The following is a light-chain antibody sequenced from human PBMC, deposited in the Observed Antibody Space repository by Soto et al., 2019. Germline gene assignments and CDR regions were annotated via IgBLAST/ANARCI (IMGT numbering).Light chain of an antibody. CDR3: SSYTISSREGV. J-gene: IGLJ2*01. CDR1: SSDVGGYNY. Sequence: QSALTQPASVSGSPGQSITISCTGTSSDVGGYNYVSWYQQHPGKAPKLMIYEVSNRPSGVSNRFSGSKSGNTASLTISGLQAEDEADYYCSSYTISSREGVFGGGTKVTVL. V-gene: IGLV2-14*01. CDR2: EVS.